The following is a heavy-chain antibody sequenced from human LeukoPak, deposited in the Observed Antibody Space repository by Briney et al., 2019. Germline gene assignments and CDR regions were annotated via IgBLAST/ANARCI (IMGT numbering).Heavy chain of an antibody. V-gene: IGHV3-23*01. J-gene: IGHJ4*02. CDR3: ANALNNSPY. Sequence: GGSLRLSCAASGLTFSSFGMTWVRQAPGQGLEWVSGISASGVSTYYADSVKGRFTISRDNSKSTLYLQLNNLRAEDTAVYFCANALNNSPYWGQGTLVTVSS. CDR1: GLTFSSFG. CDR2: ISASGVST. D-gene: IGHD4-23*01.